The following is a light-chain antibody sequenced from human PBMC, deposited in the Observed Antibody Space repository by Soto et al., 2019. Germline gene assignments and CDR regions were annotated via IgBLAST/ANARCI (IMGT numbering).Light chain of an antibody. Sequence: QSALTQPASVSGSPGQSITISCTGTSSDVGGYNYVSWYQQHPGKAPKLMIYEVTNRPSGVSNRFSGSKSRNTASLTISGLQAEDDADYYCSSYRMSSPLVVFGGGTKLPVL. CDR2: EVT. CDR3: SSYRMSSPLVV. J-gene: IGLJ2*01. CDR1: SSDVGGYNY. V-gene: IGLV2-14*01.